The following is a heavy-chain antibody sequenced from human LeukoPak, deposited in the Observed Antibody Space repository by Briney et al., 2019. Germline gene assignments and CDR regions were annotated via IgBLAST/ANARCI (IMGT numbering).Heavy chain of an antibody. J-gene: IGHJ3*02. V-gene: IGHV3-48*03. CDR3: ARPSPSGIYPRGVFDI. D-gene: IGHD1-26*01. Sequence: GRSLRLSCAASGFTFSNYEMNWVRQAPGKGLQWVSYISSRGSTIYYADAVKGRFTISRDNAKNSLYLQMNSLSAEDTAVYYCARPSPSGIYPRGVFDIWGKGTMVTVSS. CDR2: ISSRGSTI. CDR1: GFTFSNYE.